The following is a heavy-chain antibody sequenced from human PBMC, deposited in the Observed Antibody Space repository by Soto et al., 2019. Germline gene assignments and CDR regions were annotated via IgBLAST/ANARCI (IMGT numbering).Heavy chain of an antibody. D-gene: IGHD3-3*01. CDR1: GGTFSSYA. V-gene: IGHV1-69*06. J-gene: IGHJ6*02. CDR3: ARGMSGGYDFWSGYYPAFHYGMDV. Sequence: GSSVKVSCKASGGTFSSYAISWVRQAPGQGLEWMGGIIPIFGTANYAQKFQGRVTITADKSTSTAYMELSSLRSEDTAVYYCARGMSGGYDFWSGYYPAFHYGMDVWGQGTTVAVSS. CDR2: IIPIFGTA.